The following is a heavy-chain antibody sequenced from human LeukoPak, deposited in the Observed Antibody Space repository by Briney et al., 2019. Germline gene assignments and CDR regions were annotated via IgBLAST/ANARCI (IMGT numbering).Heavy chain of an antibody. CDR2: IYSGGST. CDR3: AKEIYCTATTCQGNDAFDL. CDR1: GFTVSSNY. J-gene: IGHJ3*01. V-gene: IGHV3-66*01. Sequence: GGSLRLSCAASGFTVSSNYMSWVRQAPGKGLEWVSVIYSGGSTYYADSVKGRFTISRDNSKNTLYLQMNSLRVEDTAVYYCAKEIYCTATTCQGNDAFDLWGQGTRVTVSS. D-gene: IGHD2-8*02.